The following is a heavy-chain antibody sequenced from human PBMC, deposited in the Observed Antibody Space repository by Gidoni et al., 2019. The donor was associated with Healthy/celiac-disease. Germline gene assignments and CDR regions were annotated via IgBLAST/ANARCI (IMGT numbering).Heavy chain of an antibody. Sequence: QLQLQASGPGLVKPSETLSLTCTVHGAFISSSSYYWGWVRQPPGKGLEWIGSFYYSGSTYYNPSLKSRVSISVDTSKNQFSLKLSSVTAADTAVYYCARGGGIVVVVADYYYGMDVWGQGTTVTVSS. J-gene: IGHJ6*02. CDR3: ARGGGIVVVVADYYYGMDV. CDR1: GAFISSSSYY. CDR2: FYYSGST. D-gene: IGHD2-15*01. V-gene: IGHV4-39*07.